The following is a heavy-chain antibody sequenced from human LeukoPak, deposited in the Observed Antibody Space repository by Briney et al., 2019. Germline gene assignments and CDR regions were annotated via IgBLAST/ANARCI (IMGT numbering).Heavy chain of an antibody. CDR3: AKDRLDQLDY. CDR2: ISSSSEYM. CDR1: GFTFKNYD. Sequence: GGSLRLSCAASGFTFKNYDMHWVRQAPGKGLEWVSSISSSSEYMYYGDSVKGRFTISRDNSKNTLYLQMNSLRAEDTAVYYCAKDRLDQLDYWGQGTLVTVSS. D-gene: IGHD2-2*01. V-gene: IGHV3-21*01. J-gene: IGHJ4*02.